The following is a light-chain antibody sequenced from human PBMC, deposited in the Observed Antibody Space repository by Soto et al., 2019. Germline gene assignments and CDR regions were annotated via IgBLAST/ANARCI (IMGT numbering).Light chain of an antibody. CDR3: QQRSNWPPI. V-gene: IGKV3-11*01. CDR2: DAS. J-gene: IGKJ3*01. Sequence: EIVLTQSPATLSLSPGERDTLSCRASQSVSSYLAWYQQKPGQAPRLLIYDASNRATGIPARFSGSGSGTDFTLTFSSLEPEDFAVYYCQQRSNWPPIFGPGTKVDIK. CDR1: QSVSSY.